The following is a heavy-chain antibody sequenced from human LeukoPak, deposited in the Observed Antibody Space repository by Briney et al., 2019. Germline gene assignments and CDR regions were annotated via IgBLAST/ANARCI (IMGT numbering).Heavy chain of an antibody. Sequence: SVKGSYKASGGTFSSYAISWVRQAPGQGLEWMGGIIPIFGTANYAQKFQGRVTITADESTSTAYMALSSLRSEHTAVYYCARGGRDYDILTGYYLAYSYYMDVWGKGNTVTVSS. J-gene: IGHJ6*03. V-gene: IGHV1-69*01. CDR1: GGTFSSYA. CDR3: ARGGRDYDILTGYYLAYSYYMDV. CDR2: IIPIFGTA. D-gene: IGHD3-9*01.